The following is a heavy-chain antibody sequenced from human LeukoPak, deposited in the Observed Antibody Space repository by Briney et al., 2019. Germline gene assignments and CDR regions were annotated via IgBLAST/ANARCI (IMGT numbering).Heavy chain of an antibody. V-gene: IGHV2-70*04. D-gene: IGHD2-2*01. CDR1: GFSLSTSGMR. CDR3: ARSRYCSSTPCYGGYDY. J-gene: IGHJ4*02. Sequence: SGPALVKPTQTLTLTCTFSGFSLSTSGMRVSWIRQPPGKALEWLARIDWDDDKFYSTSLKTRLTISKDTSKNQVVLTMTSMDPVDTATYYCARSRYCSSTPCYGGYDYWGQGTLVTVSS. CDR2: IDWDDDK.